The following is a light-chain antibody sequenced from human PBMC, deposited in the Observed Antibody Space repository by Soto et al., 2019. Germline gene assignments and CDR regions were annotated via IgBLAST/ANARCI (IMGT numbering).Light chain of an antibody. CDR3: QQYGGSPGT. CDR2: GAS. CDR1: QSVSSSY. V-gene: IGKV3-20*01. J-gene: IGKJ1*01. Sequence: EIVLTQSPGTLSLSPGERATLSCRASQSVSSSYLAWYQQKPGQAPRLLIYGASSRAAGIPDRFSGSGSGTDFTLTMSRLEPEDFAVYYCQQYGGSPGTFGQGTKVEIK.